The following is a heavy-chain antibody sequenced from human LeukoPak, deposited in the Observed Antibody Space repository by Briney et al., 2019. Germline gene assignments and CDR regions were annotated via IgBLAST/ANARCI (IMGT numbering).Heavy chain of an antibody. CDR3: ARGADIVVVVAATDY. Sequence: GGSLRLSCAASGFTFSSYGMHWVRQAPGKGLEWVAVIWYDGSNKYYADSVKGRFTISRDNSKNTLYLQMNSLRAEDTAVYYCARGADIVVVVAATDYWGQGTLVTVSS. CDR2: IWYDGSNK. D-gene: IGHD2-15*01. J-gene: IGHJ4*02. CDR1: GFTFSSYG. V-gene: IGHV3-33*01.